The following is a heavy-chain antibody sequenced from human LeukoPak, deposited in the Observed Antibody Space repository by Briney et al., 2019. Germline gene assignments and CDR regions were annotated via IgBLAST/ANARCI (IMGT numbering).Heavy chain of an antibody. D-gene: IGHD6-19*01. Sequence: GGSPRLSCAASGFTFSSYAMSWVRQAPGKGLEWVSAISGSGGSTYYADSVKGRFTISRDNSKNTLYLQMNSLRAEDTAVYYCAKGPTAKSSGWWSFDYWGQGTLVTVSS. CDR3: AKGPTAKSSGWWSFDY. J-gene: IGHJ4*02. CDR1: GFTFSSYA. CDR2: ISGSGGST. V-gene: IGHV3-23*01.